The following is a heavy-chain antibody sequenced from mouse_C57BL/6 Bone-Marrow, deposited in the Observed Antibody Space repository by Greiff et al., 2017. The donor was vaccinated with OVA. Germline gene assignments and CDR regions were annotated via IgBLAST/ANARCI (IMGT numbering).Heavy chain of an antibody. D-gene: IGHD1-1*01. Sequence: EVQLQQSGPVLVKPGASVKMSCKASGYTFTDYYMNWVKQSHGKSLEWIGVINPYNGGTSYNQKFKGKATLTVDKSSSTAYMELNSLTSEDSAVYYCARWGLFITTVVEDYFDDWGQGTTLTVSS. V-gene: IGHV1-19*01. CDR3: ARWGLFITTVVEDYFDD. CDR1: GYTFTDYY. CDR2: INPYNGGT. J-gene: IGHJ2*01.